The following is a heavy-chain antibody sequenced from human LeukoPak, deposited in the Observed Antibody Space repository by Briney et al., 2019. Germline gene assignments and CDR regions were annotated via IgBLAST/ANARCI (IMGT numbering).Heavy chain of an antibody. J-gene: IGHJ4*02. Sequence: GASVKVSCKASGYTFTGYCIHWVRQAPGQGLEWMGWINPNSGTTNYPQKFQGRVTMTRDTPINTAYMELFSLRPDDTAVYYCARESAIVAAGRPDQSFDYWGQGTLVTVSS. CDR3: ARESAIVAAGRPDQSFDY. D-gene: IGHD6-13*01. CDR2: INPNSGTT. V-gene: IGHV1-2*02. CDR1: GYTFTGYC.